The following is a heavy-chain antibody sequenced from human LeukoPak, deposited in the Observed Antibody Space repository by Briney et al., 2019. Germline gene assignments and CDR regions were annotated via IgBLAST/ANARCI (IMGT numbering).Heavy chain of an antibody. CDR2: TSYDGSNK. D-gene: IGHD3-22*01. J-gene: IGHJ5*02. CDR1: GFTFSSYA. CDR3: ARAVGYCDTSDYQYNWFDP. Sequence: GRSLRLSCAASGFTFSSYAMHWVRQAPGKGLEWVAVTSYDGSNKYYADSVRGRFTISRDNSKNTLYLQMNSLRDEDTAVYYCARAVGYCDTSDYQYNWFDPWGQGTLVTVSS. V-gene: IGHV3-30-3*01.